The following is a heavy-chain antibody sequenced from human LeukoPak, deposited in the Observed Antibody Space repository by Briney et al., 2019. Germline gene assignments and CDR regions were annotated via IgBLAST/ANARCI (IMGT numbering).Heavy chain of an antibody. D-gene: IGHD4-17*01. CDR2: ISYDGSNK. Sequence: GRSLRLSCAASGFTFSSYAMHWVRQAPGKGLEWVAVISYDGSNKYYADSVKGRFTISRDNSKNTLYLQMNSLRAEDTAVYYCARGSTVDYDVYFDYWGQGTLVTVSS. CDR1: GFTFSSYA. V-gene: IGHV3-30-3*01. J-gene: IGHJ4*02. CDR3: ARGSTVDYDVYFDY.